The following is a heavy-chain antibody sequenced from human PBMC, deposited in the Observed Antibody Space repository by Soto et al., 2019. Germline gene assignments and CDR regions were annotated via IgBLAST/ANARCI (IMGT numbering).Heavy chain of an antibody. V-gene: IGHV3-30-3*01. CDR2: ISYDGSNK. D-gene: IGHD4-17*01. CDR3: ARDYGDRGMDV. J-gene: IGHJ6*02. Sequence: VAVISYDGSNKYYADSVKGRFTISRDNSKNTLYLQMNSLRAEDTAVYYCARDYGDRGMDVWGQGTTVTVSS.